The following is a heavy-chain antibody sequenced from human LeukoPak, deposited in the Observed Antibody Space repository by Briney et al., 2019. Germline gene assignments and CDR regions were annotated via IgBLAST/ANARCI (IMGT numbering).Heavy chain of an antibody. V-gene: IGHV5-51*01. D-gene: IGHD6-19*01. Sequence: PGESLQISCQGSGYIFTSYWIGWGRPLPGKGLEWMGIIYPGDSDTRYSPSFQGQVTISADKSISTAYLQWSSLKASDTAMYYCARQSRGGSGSGWYVGWYWGQGTLVTVSS. CDR2: IYPGDSDT. J-gene: IGHJ4*02. CDR1: GYIFTSYW. CDR3: ARQSRGGSGSGWYVGWY.